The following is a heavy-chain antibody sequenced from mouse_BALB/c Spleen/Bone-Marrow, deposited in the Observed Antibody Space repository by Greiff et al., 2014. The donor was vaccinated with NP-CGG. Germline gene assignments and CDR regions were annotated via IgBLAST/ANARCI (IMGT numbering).Heavy chain of an antibody. V-gene: IGHV14-3*02. CDR2: IDPANGNT. CDR3: TRGYGNYALYYYAMDY. D-gene: IGHD2-10*02. J-gene: IGHJ4*01. Sequence: EVQLQESGAELVKPGASVKLSCTASGFNIKDTYMHWVKQRPEQGLEWIGRIDPANGNTKYDPKSQGKATITADTSSNTAYLQLSSLTSEDTAVYYCTRGYGNYALYYYAMDYWGQGTSVTVSS. CDR1: GFNIKDTY.